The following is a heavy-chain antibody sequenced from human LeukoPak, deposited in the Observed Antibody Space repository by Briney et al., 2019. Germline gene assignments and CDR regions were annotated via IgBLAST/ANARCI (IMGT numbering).Heavy chain of an antibody. CDR1: GFTVSSNY. J-gene: IGHJ1*01. V-gene: IGHV3-53*01. D-gene: IGHD3-22*01. Sequence: GGSLRLSCAASGFTVSSNYMSWVRQAPGKGLEWVSVIYSGGSTYYADSVKGRFTISRDNSKSTLYLQMNRLRAEDTAVYYCATYSSLNTREFQYWGQGTLVTVSP. CDR3: ATYSSLNTREFQY. CDR2: IYSGGST.